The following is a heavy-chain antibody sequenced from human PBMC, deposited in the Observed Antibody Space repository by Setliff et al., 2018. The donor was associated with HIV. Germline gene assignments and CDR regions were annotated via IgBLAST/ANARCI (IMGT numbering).Heavy chain of an antibody. Sequence: PGGSLRLSCAASGLLFTNAWMSWVRQAPGKGLEWVGRIKTKTDGGATDYAAPVKGRFTISRDDSKKMLYLQMNSLKTEDTAVYYCTTRGTWDYRDYSDYWGQGTLVTVSS. J-gene: IGHJ4*02. CDR2: IKTKTDGGAT. D-gene: IGHD1-26*01. V-gene: IGHV3-15*01. CDR1: GLLFTNAW. CDR3: TTRGTWDYRDYSDY.